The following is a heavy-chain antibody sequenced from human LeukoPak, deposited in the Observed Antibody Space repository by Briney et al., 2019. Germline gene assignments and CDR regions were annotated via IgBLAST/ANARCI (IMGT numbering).Heavy chain of an antibody. V-gene: IGHV1-8*03. Sequence: ASVKVSCKASGYTFTSYDINWVRQATGQGLEWMGWMNPNSGNTGYAQKFQGRVTITRNTSISTAYMELSSLRSEDTAVYYCARDRRHLSLGVAFDIWGQGTMVTVSS. J-gene: IGHJ3*02. CDR2: MNPNSGNT. CDR3: ARDRRHLSLGVAFDI. D-gene: IGHD3-10*01. CDR1: GYTFTSYD.